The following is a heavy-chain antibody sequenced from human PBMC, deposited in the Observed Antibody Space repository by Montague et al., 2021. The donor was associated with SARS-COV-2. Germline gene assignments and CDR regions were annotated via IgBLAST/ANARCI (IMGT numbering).Heavy chain of an antibody. Sequence: SLRLSCAASGFTLDDYALHWVRQGPGKGLEWVSGISWNSVDRGFSYSXXVLFIISRDNAKKSLYLQLNSLRTEDTALYYCVKDTFGLYDTTGYLSSWGQGTLVTVAS. V-gene: IGHV3-9*01. D-gene: IGHD3/OR15-3a*01. CDR2: ISWNSVDR. J-gene: IGHJ5*02. CDR3: VKDTFGLYDTTGYLSS. CDR1: GFTLDDYA.